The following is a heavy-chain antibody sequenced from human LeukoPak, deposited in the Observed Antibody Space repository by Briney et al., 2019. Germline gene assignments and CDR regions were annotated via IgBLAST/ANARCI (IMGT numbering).Heavy chain of an antibody. CDR2: ISSTSAYI. CDR3: ARVAVSGPTGWFDS. D-gene: IGHD2-8*02. V-gene: IGHV3-21*01. J-gene: IGHJ5*01. CDR1: GFALMSYS. Sequence: GGSLRLSCAGSGFALMSYSLTWVRQAPGKGLEWVSSISSTSAYIHYADSVKGRFTISRDNVDNVVYLEMNSLGAEDTATYYCARVAVSGPTGWFDSWGQGTLVIVSS.